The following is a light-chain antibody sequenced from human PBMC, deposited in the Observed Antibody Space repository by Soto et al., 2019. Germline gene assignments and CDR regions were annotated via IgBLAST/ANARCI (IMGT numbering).Light chain of an antibody. CDR2: DAS. J-gene: IGKJ1*01. Sequence: EIVLTQSPATLSLSPGERATLSCRASQSIGSYLAWYQQKPGQAPRLLIYDASNRATGIPARFSGSGSGTDFTLTISSREPEDFAVYYCQQRNNWPPWTFGQGTKVETK. V-gene: IGKV3-11*01. CDR1: QSIGSY. CDR3: QQRNNWPPWT.